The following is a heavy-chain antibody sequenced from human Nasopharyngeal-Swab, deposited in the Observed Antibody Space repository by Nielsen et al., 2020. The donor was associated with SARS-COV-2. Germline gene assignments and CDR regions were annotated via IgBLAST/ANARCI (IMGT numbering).Heavy chain of an antibody. J-gene: IGHJ6*02. Sequence: GESLKISCAASGFIFSDSAIHWVRQASGKGLEWVGRIRSKGNSYATEYAASVEGRFTISRDDSKNTAYLQMNSLMTEDTAVYYCAKGIAVARGYYYGMDVWGQGTTVTVSS. CDR2: IRSKGNSYAT. D-gene: IGHD6-19*01. V-gene: IGHV3-73*01. CDR3: AKGIAVARGYYYGMDV. CDR1: GFIFSDSA.